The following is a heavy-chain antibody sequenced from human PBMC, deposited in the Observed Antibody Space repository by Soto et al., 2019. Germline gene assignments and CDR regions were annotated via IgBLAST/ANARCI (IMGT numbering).Heavy chain of an antibody. CDR3: ARGGSDYEGSGYYQGHV. J-gene: IGHJ6*02. Sequence: EVQLVESGGGLVQPGGSLRLSCAASGFTLSSYWMYWVRQTPGKGLVWVARIKNDAGDTSYAESVKGRVTISRDNAKNTLYLQMSSLRSEDTAVYYCARGGSDYEGSGYYQGHVWGQGTTVTVSS. D-gene: IGHD3-22*01. CDR2: IKNDAGDT. CDR1: GFTLSSYW. V-gene: IGHV3-74*01.